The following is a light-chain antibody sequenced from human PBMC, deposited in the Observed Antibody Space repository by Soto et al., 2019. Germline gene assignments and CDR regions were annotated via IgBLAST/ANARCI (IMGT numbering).Light chain of an antibody. CDR2: GAS. J-gene: IGKJ1*01. V-gene: IGKV3-15*01. CDR1: QSVSSN. CDR3: QQYNTWPPTWT. Sequence: EIVMTQSPATLSVSPGERATLSCRASQSVSSNLAWYQQKPGQAPRLLIYGASTRATGIPARFSGSGSGTEFTLTISSLQSEDFAVYYCQQYNTWPPTWTVGPGTKVDIK.